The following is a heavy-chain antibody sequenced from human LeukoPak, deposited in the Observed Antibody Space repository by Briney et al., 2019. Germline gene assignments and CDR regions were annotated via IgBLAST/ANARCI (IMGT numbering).Heavy chain of an antibody. CDR2: ISAYNGNT. V-gene: IGHV1-18*03. CDR1: GYTFTSYG. CDR3: ASGSLRFGDPGFDY. D-gene: IGHD3-10*01. Sequence: ASVKVSCKASGYTFTSYGISWVRQAPGQGLEWMGWISAYNGNTNYAQKLQGRVTMTTDTSTSTAYMELRSLRSDDMAVYYCASGSLRFGDPGFDYWGQGTLVTVSS. J-gene: IGHJ4*02.